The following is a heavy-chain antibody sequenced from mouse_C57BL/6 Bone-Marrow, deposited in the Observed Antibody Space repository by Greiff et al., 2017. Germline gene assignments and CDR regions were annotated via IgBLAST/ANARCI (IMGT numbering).Heavy chain of an antibody. V-gene: IGHV1-42*01. Sequence: EVQGVESGPELVKPGASVKIPCKASGYSFTGYYMNWVKQSPEKSLEWIGEINPSTGGTTYNQKFKAKATLTVDKSSSTAYMQLKSLTSEDSAVYYGARSMMVTTTNWVNFDYWGQGTTLTVSS. D-gene: IGHD2-3*01. CDR3: ARSMMVTTTNWVNFDY. J-gene: IGHJ2*01. CDR1: GYSFTGYY. CDR2: INPSTGGT.